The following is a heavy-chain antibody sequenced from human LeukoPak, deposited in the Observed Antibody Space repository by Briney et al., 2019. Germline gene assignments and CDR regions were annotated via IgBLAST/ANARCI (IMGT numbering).Heavy chain of an antibody. Sequence: KPSETLSLTCTVSGGPISSYYWSWIRQPAGKGLDWIGRIYTSGSTNYNPSLKSRATMSVDTSKNQFSLKLSSVTAAGTAVYYCARHGDAYGDYYFDYWGQGTLVTVSS. D-gene: IGHD4-17*01. V-gene: IGHV4-4*07. CDR2: IYTSGST. CDR1: GGPISSYY. J-gene: IGHJ4*02. CDR3: ARHGDAYGDYYFDY.